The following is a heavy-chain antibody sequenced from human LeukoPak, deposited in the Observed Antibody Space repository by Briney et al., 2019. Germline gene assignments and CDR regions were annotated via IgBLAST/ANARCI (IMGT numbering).Heavy chain of an antibody. Sequence: SETLSLTCTVSGGSISSSSYYWSWIRQPPGKGLEWIGYIYYSGTTNYNPSLKSRVTISVDTSKNQFSLKLSSVTAADTAVYYCARDRFGGYGAFDIWGQGTMVTVSS. CDR2: IYYSGTT. CDR1: GGSISSSSYY. D-gene: IGHD3-22*01. CDR3: ARDRFGGYGAFDI. J-gene: IGHJ3*02. V-gene: IGHV4-61*01.